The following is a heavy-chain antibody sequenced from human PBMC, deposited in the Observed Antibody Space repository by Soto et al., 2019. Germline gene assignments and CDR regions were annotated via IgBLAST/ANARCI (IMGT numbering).Heavy chain of an antibody. CDR3: AKNDRGTSNGRPVYYYYYYMDV. Sequence: GGSLRLSCAASGFTFSSYGMHWVRQAPGKGLEWVAVISYDGSNKYYADSVKGRFTISRDNSKNTLYLQMNSLRAEDTAVYYCAKNDRGTSNGRPVYYYYYYMDVWGKGTTVTVSS. V-gene: IGHV3-30*18. CDR2: ISYDGSNK. CDR1: GFTFSSYG. D-gene: IGHD2-2*01. J-gene: IGHJ6*03.